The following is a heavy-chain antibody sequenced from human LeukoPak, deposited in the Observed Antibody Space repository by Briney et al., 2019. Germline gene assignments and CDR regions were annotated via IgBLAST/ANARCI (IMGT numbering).Heavy chain of an antibody. V-gene: IGHV3-23*01. CDR2: IGGSGDKT. J-gene: IGHJ4*02. Sequence: VGSLRLCGAASGCTFNRNAMSWVRQAPGKGLEWVSTIGGSGDKTFYADSVKGRFTISRDNSKNMLHLQMSSLTGEDTALYYCVRRGDASSGWGDHDYWGQGALVTVSS. D-gene: IGHD6-19*01. CDR1: GCTFNRNA. CDR3: VRRGDASSGWGDHDY.